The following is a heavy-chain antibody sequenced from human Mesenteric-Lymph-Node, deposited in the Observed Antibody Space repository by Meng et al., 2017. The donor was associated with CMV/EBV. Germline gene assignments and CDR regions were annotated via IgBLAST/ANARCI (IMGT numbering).Heavy chain of an antibody. CDR1: GDSISSSSYY. J-gene: IGHJ6*02. Sequence: SETLSLTCTVSGDSISSSSYYWGWIRQPPGKGLEWIGSIYYSGSTYYNPSLKSRVTISVDTSKNQFSLKLSSVTAADTAVYYCARDNDFWSGFYRMDVWGQGTTVTVSS. CDR2: IYYSGST. D-gene: IGHD3-3*01. CDR3: ARDNDFWSGFYRMDV. V-gene: IGHV4-39*07.